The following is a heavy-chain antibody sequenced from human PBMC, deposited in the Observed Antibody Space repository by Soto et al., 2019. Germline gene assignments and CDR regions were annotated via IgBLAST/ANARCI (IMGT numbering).Heavy chain of an antibody. CDR2: INPSGGST. D-gene: IGHD5-18*01. CDR3: ARSAAMVDNWFDP. V-gene: IGHV1-46*01. J-gene: IGHJ5*02. Sequence: ASVKVSCKASGDTFTSYYMHWVQQAPGQGLEWMGIINPSGGSTSYAQKFQGRVTMTRDTSTSTVYMELSSLRSEDTAVYYCARSAAMVDNWFDPWGQGTLVTVSS. CDR1: GDTFTSYY.